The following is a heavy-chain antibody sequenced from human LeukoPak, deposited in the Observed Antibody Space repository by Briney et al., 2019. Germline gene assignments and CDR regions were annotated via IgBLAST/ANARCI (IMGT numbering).Heavy chain of an antibody. J-gene: IGHJ6*02. CDR2: IYYSGST. CDR3: ASRPYYHYGMDV. CDR1: GGSISSYY. Sequence: SETLSLTCTVSGGSISSYYWSWIRQPPGKGLGWIGYIYYSGSTNYNPSLKSRVTISVDTSKNQFSLKLSSVTAADTAVYYCASRPYYHYGMDVWGQGTTVTVSS. V-gene: IGHV4-59*01.